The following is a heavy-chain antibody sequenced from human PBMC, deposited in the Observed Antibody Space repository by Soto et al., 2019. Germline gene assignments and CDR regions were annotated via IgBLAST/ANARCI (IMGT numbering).Heavy chain of an antibody. J-gene: IGHJ4*02. CDR2: IYTGGST. D-gene: IGHD3-10*01. Sequence: EVQLVESGGGLVQPGGSLRLSCAASGFTVSSKYMSWVRQAPGKGLEWVSVIYTGGSTDYADSVKGRFTISRDSSKNTLYLQMNSLRPEDTAVYYCARDSYFTYWGQGTLVIVSS. CDR1: GFTVSSKY. CDR3: ARDSYFTY. V-gene: IGHV3-53*04.